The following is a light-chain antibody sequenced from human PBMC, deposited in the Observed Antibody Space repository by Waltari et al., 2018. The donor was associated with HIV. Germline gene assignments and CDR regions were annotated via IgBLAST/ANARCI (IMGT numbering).Light chain of an antibody. J-gene: IGLJ2*01. Sequence: QSALTHPPSASGTPGQRLILPCSRGMSDIGSNPVNWYQQFPGPAPKLLIKTNNQRPSAVPDRFCGSKSGTSASLAISGLYSEDEADYYCESWDDGLNGPVFGGGTKLTVL. CDR1: MSDIGSNP. CDR2: TNN. CDR3: ESWDDGLNGPV. V-gene: IGLV1-44*01.